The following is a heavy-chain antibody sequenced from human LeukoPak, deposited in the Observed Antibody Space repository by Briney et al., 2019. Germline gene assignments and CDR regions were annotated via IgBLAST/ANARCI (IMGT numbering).Heavy chain of an antibody. J-gene: IGHJ5*02. CDR3: ARDSSGWSNWFDP. D-gene: IGHD6-19*01. CDR1: GYTFTGYY. Sequence: ASVKVSCKASGYTFTGYYMHWVGQARGQGGEGMGRINPNRGGTKYTKKFQGRVTITREKSMRRACMEVSRLRSDYTAVYYCARDSSGWSNWFDPWGQGTLVTVSS. V-gene: IGHV1-2*06. CDR2: INPNRGGT.